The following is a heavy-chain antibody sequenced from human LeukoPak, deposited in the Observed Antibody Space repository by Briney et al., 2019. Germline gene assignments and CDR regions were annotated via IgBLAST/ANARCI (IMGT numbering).Heavy chain of an antibody. CDR2: INPNSGGT. CDR3: ARDRRSSSHRVSGWFDP. V-gene: IGHV1-2*02. CDR1: GYTFTGYY. Sequence: ASVTVSCKASGYTFTGYYMHWVRQAPGQGLEWMVWINPNSGGTNYAQKFQGRVTMTRDTSISTAYMELSRLRSDDTAVYYCARDRRSSSHRVSGWFDPWGKGSWGTVSS. J-gene: IGHJ5*02. D-gene: IGHD6-13*01.